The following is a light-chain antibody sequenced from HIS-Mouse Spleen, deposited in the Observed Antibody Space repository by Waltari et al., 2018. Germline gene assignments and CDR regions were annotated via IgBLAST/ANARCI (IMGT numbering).Light chain of an antibody. Sequence: QSALTQPASVSGSPGQSITISCTGPSSDLGSYNLFSWYQQHPGKAPKLSIYDGSKRPSGVSNRFSGSKSGNTASLTISGLQAEDEADYYCCSYAGSSTWVFGGGTKLTVL. CDR3: CSYAGSSTWV. CDR2: DGS. V-gene: IGLV2-23*01. CDR1: SSDLGSYNL. J-gene: IGLJ3*02.